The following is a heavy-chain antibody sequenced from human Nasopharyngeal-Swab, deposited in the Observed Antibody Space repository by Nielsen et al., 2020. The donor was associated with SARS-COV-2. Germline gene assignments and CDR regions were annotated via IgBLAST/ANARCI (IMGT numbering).Heavy chain of an antibody. D-gene: IGHD4-17*01. J-gene: IGHJ6*02. V-gene: IGHV4-61*08. CDR1: GGSISSGGYS. Sequence: SATLSLTCAVSGGSISSGGYSWSWIRQPPGKGLEWIGYIYYSGSTNYNPSLKSRVTISVDTSKNQFSLKLSSVTAADTAVYYCARDLLYGDFYYYYGMDVWGQGTTVTVSS. CDR2: IYYSGST. CDR3: ARDLLYGDFYYYYGMDV.